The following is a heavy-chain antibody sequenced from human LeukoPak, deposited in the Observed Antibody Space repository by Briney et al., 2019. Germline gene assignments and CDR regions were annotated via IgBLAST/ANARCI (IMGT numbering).Heavy chain of an antibody. V-gene: IGHV3-30-3*01. CDR2: ISYDGSNE. CDR3: ARGSPHSSGWYVNY. CDR1: GFIFSSYG. Sequence: GRSLRLSGAASGFIFSSYGMHWVRQAPGKGLEWVAVISYDGSNEYYADSVKGRFTVSRDDSKNTMYLQMNSLRAEDTAVYYCARGSPHSSGWYVNYWGQGTLVTVSS. D-gene: IGHD6-19*01. J-gene: IGHJ4*02.